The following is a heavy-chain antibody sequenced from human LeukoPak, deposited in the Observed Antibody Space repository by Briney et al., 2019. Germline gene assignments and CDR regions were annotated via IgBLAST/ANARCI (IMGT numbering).Heavy chain of an antibody. Sequence: GGSLRLSCAASGFTFSTYALNWVRQAPGKGLEWVSVITGSGFTTYYADSVKGRFIISRDNSKNTLYLQMNSLRAEDTAVYYCAREPPFCGGDCRSLSDYWGQGVLVTVSS. CDR2: ITGSGFTT. CDR1: GFTFSTYA. CDR3: AREPPFCGGDCRSLSDY. D-gene: IGHD2-21*02. V-gene: IGHV3-23*01. J-gene: IGHJ4*02.